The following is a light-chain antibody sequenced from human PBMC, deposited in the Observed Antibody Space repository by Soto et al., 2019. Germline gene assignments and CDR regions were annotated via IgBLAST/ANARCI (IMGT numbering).Light chain of an antibody. CDR2: AAS. V-gene: IGKV1-39*01. J-gene: IGKJ1*01. Sequence: DIQMTQSPSSLSASVGDRVIITCRASQSIRNFLHWYQQEPGKAPKLLIQAASSLRSGVPSRFSGSGSGTEFTLTISSLQPEDFATYYCQQSYSYPRTFGQGTKVEIK. CDR1: QSIRNF. CDR3: QQSYSYPRT.